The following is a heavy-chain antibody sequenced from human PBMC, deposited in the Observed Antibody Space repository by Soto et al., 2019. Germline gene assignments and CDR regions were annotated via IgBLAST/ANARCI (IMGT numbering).Heavy chain of an antibody. CDR1: GGSISSGGYY. CDR3: ARGPNYDYVWGSYRPYYFDY. D-gene: IGHD3-16*02. V-gene: IGHV4-31*03. CDR2: LYYSGST. J-gene: IGHJ4*02. Sequence: QVQLQESGPGLVKPSQTLSLTCTVSGGSISSGGYYWSWIRQHPGKGLELIGYLYYSGSTYYNPSLKRRVTISVDTSKNQFSLKLSSVTAADTAVYYCARGPNYDYVWGSYRPYYFDYWGQGTLVTVSS.